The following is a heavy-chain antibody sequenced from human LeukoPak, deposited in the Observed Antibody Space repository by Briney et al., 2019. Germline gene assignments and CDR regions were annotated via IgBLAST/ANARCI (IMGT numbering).Heavy chain of an antibody. CDR1: GYTFTSYD. V-gene: IGHV1-8*03. CDR2: RNPNRGST. D-gene: IGHD5-12*01. Sequence: ASRKLSCKASGYTFTSYDINWGRQATGQGLEWMGGRNPNRGSTGYAQKFPGRVTITRNTSISTAYMELSGLRSEDTAVYYCARGRSTGYPYYFEYWGQGTLVTVSS. J-gene: IGHJ4*02. CDR3: ARGRSTGYPYYFEY.